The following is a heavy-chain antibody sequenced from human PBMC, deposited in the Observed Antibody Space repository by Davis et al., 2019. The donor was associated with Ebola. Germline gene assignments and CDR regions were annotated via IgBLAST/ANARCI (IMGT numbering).Heavy chain of an antibody. CDR3: ATLRRTITGMDDGFDI. V-gene: IGHV5-51*01. CDR1: GYGFTNYW. CDR2: IFPDDSDA. Sequence: GESLKVSCKGSGYGFTNYWIGWVRQMPGKGLEWMGFIFPDDSDATYSPSFQGQVTFSADKSFKTAFLQWSSLKASDTARYYCATLRRTITGMDDGFDIWGQGTMVTVSS. J-gene: IGHJ3*02. D-gene: IGHD1-20*01.